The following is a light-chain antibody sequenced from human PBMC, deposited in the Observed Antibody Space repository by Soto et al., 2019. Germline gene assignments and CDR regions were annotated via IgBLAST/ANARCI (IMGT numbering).Light chain of an antibody. J-gene: IGLJ3*02. CDR1: SSDVGGYNY. CDR3: SSYTRNNPVV. CDR2: DVS. V-gene: IGLV2-14*03. Sequence: QSALTQPASVAGSPGQSITISCTGASSDVGGYNYVSWYQQHSGRAPKLMIYDVSNRPSGVSNRFSGSKSGNTASLTISGVQTEDEADYYCSSYTRNNPVVFGGGTKLTVL.